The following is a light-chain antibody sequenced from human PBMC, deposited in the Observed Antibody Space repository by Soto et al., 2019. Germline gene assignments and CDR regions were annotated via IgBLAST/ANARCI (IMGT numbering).Light chain of an antibody. J-gene: IGKJ4*01. Sequence: EIVLTQSPATLSLSPGERATLSCRASESISSQLAWYQQKPGQAPRLLIYDASNRATGIPARFRGSGSGTAFTLTIAGLEPEDFAVYYCQHRGNWPSLTFDGGTKVEIK. CDR1: ESISSQ. CDR2: DAS. CDR3: QHRGNWPSLT. V-gene: IGKV3-11*01.